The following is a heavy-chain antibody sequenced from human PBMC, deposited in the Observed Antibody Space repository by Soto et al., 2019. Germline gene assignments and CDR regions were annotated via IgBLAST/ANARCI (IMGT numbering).Heavy chain of an antibody. J-gene: IGHJ5*02. CDR3: ARVLRHFSGSGDHWIDP. V-gene: IGHV1-3*01. Sequence: ASVKVSCKASGYIFANYPMQWVRQAPGQGLEWMGWINPGNGNTKYSQKFQGRVTITRDTSATTVYMELSSLTSKDTAMYYCARVLRHFSGSGDHWIDPWCQATLVTVSS. D-gene: IGHD3-10*01. CDR2: INPGNGNT. CDR1: GYIFANYP.